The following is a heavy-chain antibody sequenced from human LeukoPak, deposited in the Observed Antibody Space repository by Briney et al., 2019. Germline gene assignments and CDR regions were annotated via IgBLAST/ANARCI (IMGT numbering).Heavy chain of an antibody. CDR3: ARVSNYDFWSGGSNWFDP. CDR2: MNPNSGNT. Sequence: ASVKVSCXASGYTFTSYDINWVRQATGQGLEWMGWMNPNSGNTGYAQKFQGRVTITRNTSISTAYMELSSLRSEDTAVYYCARVSNYDFWSGGSNWFDPWGQGTLVTVSS. D-gene: IGHD3-3*01. J-gene: IGHJ5*02. CDR1: GYTFTSYD. V-gene: IGHV1-8*03.